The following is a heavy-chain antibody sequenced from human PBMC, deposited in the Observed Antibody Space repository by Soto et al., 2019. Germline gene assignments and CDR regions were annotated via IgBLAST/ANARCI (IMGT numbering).Heavy chain of an antibody. CDR3: ARMRYRKCDS. D-gene: IGHD3-16*02. CDR2: IYYSGST. CDR1: GGSISSSSYY. V-gene: IGHV4-39*01. J-gene: IGHJ4*02. Sequence: QLQLQESGPGLVKPSETLSLTCTVSGGSISSSSYYWGWIRQPPGKGLEWIGSIYYSGSTYYNPSLKSRVPTSVDTSKHQFPLKLTSVTPAATAGYYCARMRYRKCDSWGQGTLVTVSS.